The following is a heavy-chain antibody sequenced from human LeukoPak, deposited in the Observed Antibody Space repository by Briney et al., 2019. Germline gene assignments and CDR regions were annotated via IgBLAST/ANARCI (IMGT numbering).Heavy chain of an antibody. D-gene: IGHD6-19*01. Sequence: PGGSLRLSCAASGFTFSSYSMNWVRQAPGKGLEWVAFIRYDGSNKYYADSVKGRFTISRDNSKNTLYLQMNSLRAEDTAVYYCAKGGYSSGWYFHLDYWGQGTLVTVSS. CDR3: AKGGYSSGWYFHLDY. CDR2: IRYDGSNK. J-gene: IGHJ4*02. V-gene: IGHV3-30*02. CDR1: GFTFSSYS.